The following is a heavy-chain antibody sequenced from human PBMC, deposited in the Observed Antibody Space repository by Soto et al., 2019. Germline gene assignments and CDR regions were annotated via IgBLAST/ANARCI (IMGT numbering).Heavy chain of an antibody. CDR3: ARDHDYGGLFDY. CDR1: GGSISSYY. V-gene: IGHV4-59*12. CDR2: IYYSGST. D-gene: IGHD4-17*01. J-gene: IGHJ4*02. Sequence: SETLSLTCTVSGGSISSYYWSWIRQPPGKGLEWIGYIYYSGSTNYNPSLKSRVTISVDTSKNQFSLKVSFVTAADTAVYYCARDHDYGGLFDYWGQGTLVTVSS.